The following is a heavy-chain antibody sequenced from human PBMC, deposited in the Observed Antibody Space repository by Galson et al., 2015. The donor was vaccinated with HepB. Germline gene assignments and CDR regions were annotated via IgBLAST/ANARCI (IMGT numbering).Heavy chain of an antibody. J-gene: IGHJ4*02. CDR2: ISGSGGST. Sequence: SLRLSCAASGFTFSSYAMSWVRQAPGKGLEWVSAISGSGGSTYYADSVKGRFTISRDNSKNTLYLQMNSLRAEDTAVYYCAKDRGSGSYASDYWGQGTLVTVSS. CDR3: AKDRGSGSYASDY. D-gene: IGHD1-26*01. V-gene: IGHV3-23*01. CDR1: GFTFSSYA.